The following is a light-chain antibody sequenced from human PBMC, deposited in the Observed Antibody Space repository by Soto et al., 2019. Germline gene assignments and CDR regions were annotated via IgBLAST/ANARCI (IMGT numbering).Light chain of an antibody. CDR2: GAS. Sequence: EVGLSQSLGTLSLSTGERATHSCRASQSVNIRYLAWYQQKPGQAPRLLIYGASSRAADIPDRFSGSGSGTDFTLTISRLEPEDFAVYYCQQYGSSSWTFGQGTKVDVK. J-gene: IGKJ1*01. CDR1: QSVNIRY. CDR3: QQYGSSSWT. V-gene: IGKV3-20*01.